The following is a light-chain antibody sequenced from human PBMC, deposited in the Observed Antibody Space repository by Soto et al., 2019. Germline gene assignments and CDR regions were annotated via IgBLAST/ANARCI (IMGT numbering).Light chain of an antibody. CDR1: QSMSTY. CDR3: QQRSNWPYT. J-gene: IGKJ2*01. V-gene: IGKV3-11*01. CDR2: DAS. Sequence: DIVLTQSPATLSLSPGERATLSCRASQSMSTYLAWYQQKSGQAPRLLIYDASNRATGIPARFSGSGSGTDFTLTIIRLEPEDFAIYYCQQRSNWPYTFGQGTKLEIK.